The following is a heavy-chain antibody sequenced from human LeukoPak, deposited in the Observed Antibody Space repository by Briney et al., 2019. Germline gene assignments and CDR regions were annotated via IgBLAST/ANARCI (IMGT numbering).Heavy chain of an antibody. D-gene: IGHD1-1*01. J-gene: IGHJ4*02. Sequence: GGSLRLSCAASGFHFSSYGMHWVRQAPGKWQEWVAVVWYDGNNKYYADSVKGRFTISRDNSKNTLYLQMNSLRAEDTAVYYCARDSPPTGYTLDYWGQGTLVTVSS. CDR3: ARDSPPTGYTLDY. CDR1: GFHFSSYG. V-gene: IGHV3-33*01. CDR2: VWYDGNNK.